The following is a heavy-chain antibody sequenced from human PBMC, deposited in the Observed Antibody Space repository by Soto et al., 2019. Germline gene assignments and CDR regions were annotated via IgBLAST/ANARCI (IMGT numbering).Heavy chain of an antibody. J-gene: IGHJ4*02. D-gene: IGHD6-13*01. CDR3: ARGYSSSRNDFDY. CDR1: GGSISSSSYY. Sequence: QLQLQESGPGLVKPSETLSLTCTVSGGSISSSSYYWGWIRQPPGKGLEWIGSIYYSGSTYYNPSLKSRVTISVDTSKNQFSLKLSSVTAADTAVYYCARGYSSSRNDFDYWGQGTLVTVSS. V-gene: IGHV4-39*01. CDR2: IYYSGST.